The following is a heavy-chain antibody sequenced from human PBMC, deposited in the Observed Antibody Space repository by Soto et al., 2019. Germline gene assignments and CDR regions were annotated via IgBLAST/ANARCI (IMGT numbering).Heavy chain of an antibody. CDR2: VYQSGRT. V-gene: IGHV4-30-4*07. CDR1: GAYVSSAGYS. D-gene: IGHD5-12*01. Sequence: TLSLTCSVSGAYVSSAGYSVSWIRQPPGKGLEWIGYVYQSGRTYGSVTTSYNPSLTSRVTISVDRSTNQFSLKLISVTAPDTAVYFCARRQSIGAAIDYFDYWGQGSMVTVSS. J-gene: IGHJ4*02. CDR3: ARRQSIGAAIDYFDY.